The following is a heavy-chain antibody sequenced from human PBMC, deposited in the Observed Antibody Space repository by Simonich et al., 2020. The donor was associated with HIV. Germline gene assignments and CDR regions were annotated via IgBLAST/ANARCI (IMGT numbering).Heavy chain of an antibody. CDR3: AAVKYYYDSSGFSYDGVDV. CDR1: GYTLTELS. CDR2: VNPEDGET. V-gene: IGHV1-24*01. J-gene: IGHJ3*01. Sequence: QVQLVQSGAEVKKPGASVKVSCKVSGYTLTELSMHWVRQAPGKGVEWMGVVNPEDGETIYAQKFQGRVTMTEDSSTDTAHMELSSLTSEDTAVYFCAAVKYYYDSSGFSYDGVDVWGQGTMVTVSS. D-gene: IGHD3-22*01.